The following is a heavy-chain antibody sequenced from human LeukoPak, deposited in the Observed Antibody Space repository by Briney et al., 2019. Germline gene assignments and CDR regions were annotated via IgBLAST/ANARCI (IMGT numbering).Heavy chain of an antibody. Sequence: GASVKVSCKASGYTFTSYYMHWVRQAPGQGLEWMGLINPSGGSTSYAQKFQGRVTMTRDTSTSTVYMELSSLRSEDTAVYYCARAADYYDSSGYYYLYAFDIWGQGTMVTVSS. CDR1: GYTFTSYY. CDR3: ARAADYYDSSGYYYLYAFDI. V-gene: IGHV1-46*01. J-gene: IGHJ3*02. D-gene: IGHD3-22*01. CDR2: INPSGGST.